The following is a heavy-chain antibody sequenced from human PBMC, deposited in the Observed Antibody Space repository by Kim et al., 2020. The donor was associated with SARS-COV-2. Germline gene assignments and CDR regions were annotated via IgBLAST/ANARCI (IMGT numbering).Heavy chain of an antibody. CDR2: IYYSGST. V-gene: IGHV4-39*01. CDR1: GGPISSSSYY. CDR3: ARQVYPSYIVVVPAAGILEN. Sequence: SETLSLTCTVSGGPISSSSYYWGWIRQPPGKGLEWIGSIYYSGSTYYNPSLKSRVTISVDTSKNQFSLKLSSVTAADTAVYYCARQVYPSYIVVVPAAGILENWGQGTLVTVSS. J-gene: IGHJ4*02. D-gene: IGHD2-2*01.